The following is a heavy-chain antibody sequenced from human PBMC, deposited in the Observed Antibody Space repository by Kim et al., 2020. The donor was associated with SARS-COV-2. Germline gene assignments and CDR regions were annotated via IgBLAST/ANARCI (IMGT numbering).Heavy chain of an antibody. D-gene: IGHD3-10*01. CDR2: IDNSGST. V-gene: IGHV4-59*01. Sequence: SETLSLTCTVSGVSISNYYWNWIRQTPGKGLDWIGYIDNSGSTSYNPSLKRRVTISADTSKNQFSLKLSSVTAADTAVYYCARGGYYYGLGSYYNEFYGMDVWGQGPRSPSP. CDR1: GVSISNYY. CDR3: ARGGYYYGLGSYYNEFYGMDV. J-gene: IGHJ6*02.